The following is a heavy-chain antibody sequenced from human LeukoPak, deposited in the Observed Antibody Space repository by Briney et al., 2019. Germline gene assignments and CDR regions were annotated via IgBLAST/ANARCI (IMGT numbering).Heavy chain of an antibody. Sequence: GGSLRLSCAASGFTFSIYAMTWVRQAPGKGLEWVSAINSGGSTYYADSVNGRFTISRDNSKNTLYLQMNSLRAEDTAVYYCASRYVGWGKGTLVTVSP. V-gene: IGHV3-23*01. J-gene: IGHJ4*02. D-gene: IGHD3-9*01. CDR1: GFTFSIYA. CDR3: ASRYVG. CDR2: INSGGST.